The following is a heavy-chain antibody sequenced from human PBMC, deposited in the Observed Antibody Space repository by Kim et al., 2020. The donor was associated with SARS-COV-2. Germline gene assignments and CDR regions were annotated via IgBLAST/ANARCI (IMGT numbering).Heavy chain of an antibody. V-gene: IGHV3-13*01. CDR3: ARGSITMVRGFDP. J-gene: IGHJ5*02. D-gene: IGHD3-10*01. Sequence: YPGSVKGRFTISRENAKNSLYLQMNSLRAGDTAVYYCARGSITMVRGFDPWGQGTLVTVSS.